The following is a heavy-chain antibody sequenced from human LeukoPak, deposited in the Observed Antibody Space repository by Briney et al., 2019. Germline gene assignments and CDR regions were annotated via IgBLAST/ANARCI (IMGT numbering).Heavy chain of an antibody. V-gene: IGHV4-39*07. D-gene: IGHD3-22*01. Sequence: SETLSLTCTVSGGSISSSSYYWGWIRQPPGKGLEWIGSIYYSGSTYYNPSLKSRVTISVDTSKNQFSLKLSSVTAADTAVYYCARAWALRPYSSGYYYFSNRPNSFDYWGQGTLVTVSS. CDR2: IYYSGST. J-gene: IGHJ4*02. CDR3: ARAWALRPYSSGYYYFSNRPNSFDY. CDR1: GGSISSSSYY.